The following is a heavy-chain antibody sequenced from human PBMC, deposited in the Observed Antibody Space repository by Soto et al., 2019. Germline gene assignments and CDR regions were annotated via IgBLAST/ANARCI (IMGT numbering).Heavy chain of an antibody. CDR2: ISGSGGST. CDR1: GFTFSSYA. Sequence: GSLRLSCAASGFTFSSYATSWVRQAPGKGLEWVSAISGSGGSTYYADSVKGRFTISRDNAKNSLYLQMNSLRAEDTAVYYCARDLFEAARRGEYAFDIWGQGTMVTVSS. CDR3: ARDLFEAARRGEYAFDI. D-gene: IGHD3-16*01. J-gene: IGHJ3*02. V-gene: IGHV3-23*01.